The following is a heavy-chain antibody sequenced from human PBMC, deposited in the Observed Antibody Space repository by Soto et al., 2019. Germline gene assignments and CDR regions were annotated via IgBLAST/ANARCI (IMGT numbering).Heavy chain of an antibody. D-gene: IGHD4-17*01. CDR1: GFTFSSYA. CDR3: AKDPGYGDYEDYFDY. CDR2: MSFDGSNK. Sequence: QVQLVESGGGVVQPGRSLRLSCAASGFTFSSYAMHWVRQAPGKGLEWVAVMSFDGSNKYYADSVQGRFTISRDNSKNTLYLQMNSLRPEDTAVYYCAKDPGYGDYEDYFDYWGQATLVTVSS. J-gene: IGHJ4*02. V-gene: IGHV3-30*18.